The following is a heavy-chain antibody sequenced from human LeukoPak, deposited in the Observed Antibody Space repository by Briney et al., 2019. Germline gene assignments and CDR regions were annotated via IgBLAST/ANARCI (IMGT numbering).Heavy chain of an antibody. CDR1: GGSITSYY. CDR3: ARVTIFGVVHFDY. J-gene: IGHJ4*02. V-gene: IGHV4-59*01. Sequence: SETLSLTCTVSGGSITSYYWTWIRQPPGKGLEWIGFIYGDGSTKYNPSLKSRVTMSVDTSKNQFSLKLSSATAADSAVYYCARVTIFGVVHFDYWGQGTLVTVSS. D-gene: IGHD3-3*01. CDR2: IYGDGST.